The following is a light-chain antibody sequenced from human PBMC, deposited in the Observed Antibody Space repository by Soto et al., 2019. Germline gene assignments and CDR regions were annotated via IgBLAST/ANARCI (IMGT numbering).Light chain of an antibody. CDR3: CSYAGSSSYV. CDR2: EGS. Sequence: VLTQPASVSGSPGQSITISCTGTSSDVGSYNLVSWYQQHPGKAPKLMIYEGSKRPSGVSNRFSGSKSGNTASLTISGLQAEDEADYYCCSYAGSSSYVFGTGTKVTVL. CDR1: SSDVGSYNL. J-gene: IGLJ1*01. V-gene: IGLV2-23*01.